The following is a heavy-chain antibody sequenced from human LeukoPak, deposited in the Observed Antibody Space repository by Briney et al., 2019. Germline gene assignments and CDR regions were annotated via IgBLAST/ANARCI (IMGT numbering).Heavy chain of an antibody. CDR1: GGSISSYY. J-gene: IGHJ6*02. CDR3: ARDSYCSGGSCYFSHYYYGMDV. CDR2: IYYSGST. D-gene: IGHD2-15*01. V-gene: IGHV4-59*01. Sequence: PSETLSLTCTVSGGSISSYYWSWIRQPPGKGLEWLGYIYYSGSTNYNPSLKSRVTISVDTSKNQFSLKLSSVTAADTAVYYCARDSYCSGGSCYFSHYYYGMDVWGQGTTVTVSS.